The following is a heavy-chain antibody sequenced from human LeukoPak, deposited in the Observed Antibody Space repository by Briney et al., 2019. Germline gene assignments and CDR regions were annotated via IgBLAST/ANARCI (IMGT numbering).Heavy chain of an antibody. J-gene: IGHJ4*02. CDR1: GGSISSSSAY. V-gene: IGHV4-39*01. CDR2: IYYSKNT. Sequence: SETLPLTCTVSGGSISSSSAYWGWIRPPPGKGLEWIGSIYYSKNTYYNPSLKSRVTISADTSKNQFSLTLGSVSATDTAVYYCVSPRGFSYGYFDYWGQGTLVTVSS. D-gene: IGHD5-18*01. CDR3: VSPRGFSYGYFDY.